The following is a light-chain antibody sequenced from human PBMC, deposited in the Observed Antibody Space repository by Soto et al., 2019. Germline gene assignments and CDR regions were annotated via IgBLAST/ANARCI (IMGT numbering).Light chain of an antibody. V-gene: IGKV1-39*01. Sequence: DIQMTQSPSSLSASVGDRVTITCRASQSISSCLNWYQQKPGKAPKLLIYATSTLQSGVPSRFTGSGSGTDFTLTISSLQPEDSATYYCQQSYSTPPWTFGQGTKVEIK. J-gene: IGKJ1*01. CDR2: ATS. CDR1: QSISSC. CDR3: QQSYSTPPWT.